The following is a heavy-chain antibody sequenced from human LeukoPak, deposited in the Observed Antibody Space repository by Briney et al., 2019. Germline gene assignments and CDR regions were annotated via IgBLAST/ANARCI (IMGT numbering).Heavy chain of an antibody. J-gene: IGHJ4*02. Sequence: GGSLRLSCAASGFTFSSYGMHWVRQAPGKGLEWVTFIRFDGSNKYYADSVKGRFTISRDNSKNTLYLQMNSLRAEDTAVYYCAKDGETYYYGSGSYYGHFDYWGQGTLVTVSS. V-gene: IGHV3-30*02. CDR1: GFTFSSYG. D-gene: IGHD3-10*01. CDR2: IRFDGSNK. CDR3: AKDGETYYYGSGSYYGHFDY.